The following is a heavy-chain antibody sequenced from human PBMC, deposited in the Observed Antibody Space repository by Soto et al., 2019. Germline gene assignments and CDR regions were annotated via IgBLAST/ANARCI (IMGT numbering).Heavy chain of an antibody. J-gene: IGHJ4*02. V-gene: IGHV1-2*04. CDR1: GYTFTGYY. CDR3: ARDDLYRRGLFDY. Sequence: ASVKVSCKASGYTFTGYYMHWVRQAPGQGLEWMGWINPNSGGTNYAQKFQGWVTMTRDTSISTAYMELSRLRSDDTAVYYCARDDLYRRGLFDYCGQGTLVTVYS. D-gene: IGHD6-19*01. CDR2: INPNSGGT.